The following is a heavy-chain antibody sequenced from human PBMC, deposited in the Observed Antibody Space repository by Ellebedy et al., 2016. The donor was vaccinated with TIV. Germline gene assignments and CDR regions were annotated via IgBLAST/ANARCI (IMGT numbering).Heavy chain of an antibody. J-gene: IGHJ4*02. CDR2: SSAYTGDT. D-gene: IGHD1-26*01. CDR1: GYNFTHYG. CDR3: ARDGGTYYYFDY. V-gene: IGHV1-18*01. Sequence: ASVKVSXXASGYNFTHYGITWVRQAAGQGLEWMGWSSAYTGDTDYRKKFQGRVTMTTDTSTNTAYMELRSLTSDDTAVYYCARDGGTYYYFDYWGQGTLVTVSS.